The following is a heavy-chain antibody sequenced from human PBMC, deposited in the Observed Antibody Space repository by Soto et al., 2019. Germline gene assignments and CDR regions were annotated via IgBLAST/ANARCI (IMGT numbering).Heavy chain of an antibody. Sequence: GWSLRLSCAASGFTLTSYSMNWVRQAPGKGLEWVSSISSSSSHIYYADSVKGRFTISRDNARNSVYLQMNSLRAEDTAVYYCVRERGLSSFYGMDVWGQGTTVTASS. J-gene: IGHJ6*02. CDR2: ISSSSSHI. CDR3: VRERGLSSFYGMDV. V-gene: IGHV3-21*06. CDR1: GFTLTSYS.